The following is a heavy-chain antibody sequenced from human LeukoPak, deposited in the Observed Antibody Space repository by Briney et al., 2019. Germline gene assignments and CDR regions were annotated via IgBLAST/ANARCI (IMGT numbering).Heavy chain of an antibody. CDR3: AGQVDTAMVNFDY. J-gene: IGHJ4*02. V-gene: IGHV1-46*01. D-gene: IGHD5-18*01. CDR2: INPSGGST. CDR1: GYTFTSNY. Sequence: ASVKVSCKASGYTFTSNYMHWVRQAPGQGLEWMGIINPSGGSTSCAQKFQGRVTMTRDTSTRTVYMELSSLRSEDTAVYYCAGQVDTAMVNFDYWGQGTLVTVSS.